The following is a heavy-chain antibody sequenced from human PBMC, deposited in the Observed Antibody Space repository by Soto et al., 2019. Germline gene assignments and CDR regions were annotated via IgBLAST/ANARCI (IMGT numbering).Heavy chain of an antibody. D-gene: IGHD4-4*01. CDR2: LYNSGST. Sequence: QVRLQESGPGLVKPSETLSLTCSVPGDSVTRANAYWIWLRQAPGKGLEWIGYLYNSGSTNYKPSLRSRVSLSLDTSKNQFSVNLTSVTTADSAIYYCAKLQPPGWIDAWGHGTLVAVS. V-gene: IGHV4-61*01. CDR3: AKLQPPGWIDA. J-gene: IGHJ5*01. CDR1: GDSVTRANAY.